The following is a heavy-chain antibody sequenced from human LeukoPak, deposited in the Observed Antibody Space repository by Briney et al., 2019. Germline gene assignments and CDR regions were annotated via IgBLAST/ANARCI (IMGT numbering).Heavy chain of an antibody. CDR3: ARDQNDFWSGLGYFDY. CDR1: GYTFSIYG. J-gene: IGHJ4*02. Sequence: ASVKVSCKASGYTFSIYGFSWVRQAPGQGLEWMGWISAYNGNTNYAQKLQGRVTMTTDTSTSTAYMELRSLRSDDTAVYYCARDQNDFWSGLGYFDYWGQGTLVTVFS. D-gene: IGHD3-3*01. V-gene: IGHV1-18*01. CDR2: ISAYNGNT.